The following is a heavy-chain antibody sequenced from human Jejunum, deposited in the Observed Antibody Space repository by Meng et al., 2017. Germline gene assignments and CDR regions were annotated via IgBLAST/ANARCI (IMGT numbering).Heavy chain of an antibody. Sequence: QVQMQESGPGLVTPSRPLYRPCTVPGDSNSSGGHYWSWIRQHPGKGLEWIGYIYYTGSDYYDPYLESRVTLSVDTSNNQFSLRLNSVTAADTAVYYCAREGQLMLGFVDYWGQGTLVTVSS. CDR3: AREGQLMLGFVDY. CDR1: GDSNSSGGHY. V-gene: IGHV4-31*03. CDR2: IYYTGSD. J-gene: IGHJ4*02. D-gene: IGHD2-2*01.